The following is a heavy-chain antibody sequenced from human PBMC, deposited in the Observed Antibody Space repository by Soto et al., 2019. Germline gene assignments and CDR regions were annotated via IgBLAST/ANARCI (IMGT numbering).Heavy chain of an antibody. CDR2: INPSGGST. CDR1: GYTFTSYY. Sequence: ASVKVSCKASGYTFTSYYMHWVRQAPGQGLEWMGIINPSGGSTSYAQKFQGRVTMTRDTSTSTVHMELSSLRSEDTAVYYCARDRVVVKLSDAFDIWGQRTMVTVSS. J-gene: IGHJ3*02. V-gene: IGHV1-46*01. CDR3: ARDRVVVKLSDAFDI. D-gene: IGHD2-15*01.